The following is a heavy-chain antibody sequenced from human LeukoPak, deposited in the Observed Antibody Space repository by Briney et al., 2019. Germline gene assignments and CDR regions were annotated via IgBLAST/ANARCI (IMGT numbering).Heavy chain of an antibody. CDR1: GFSFSSYW. Sequence: AGGSLRLSCAASGFSFSSYWMHWVRQAPGKGLVWVSRINIDGSTTTYADSVKGRFTISRDNAKNTLSLQMNSLRADDTAVYYCISDHPSHDDYWGQGTLVTVSS. J-gene: IGHJ4*02. CDR3: ISDHPSHDDY. V-gene: IGHV3-74*01. CDR2: INIDGSTT.